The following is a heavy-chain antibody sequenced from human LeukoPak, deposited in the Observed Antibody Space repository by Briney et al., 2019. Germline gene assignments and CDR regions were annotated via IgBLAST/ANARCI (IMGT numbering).Heavy chain of an antibody. Sequence: PGGSLRLSCAASGFTFSSYSMNWVRQAPGKGLEWVSSISSSSSYIYYADSVKGRFTISRDNAKTSLYLQMNSLRAEDTAVYYCARVRGITGNRFDYWGQGTLVTVSS. CDR2: ISSSSSYI. CDR1: GFTFSSYS. V-gene: IGHV3-21*01. CDR3: ARVRGITGNRFDY. D-gene: IGHD1-20*01. J-gene: IGHJ4*02.